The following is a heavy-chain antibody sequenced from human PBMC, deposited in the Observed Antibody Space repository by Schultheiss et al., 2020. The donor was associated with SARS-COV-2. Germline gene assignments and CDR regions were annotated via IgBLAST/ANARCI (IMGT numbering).Heavy chain of an antibody. J-gene: IGHJ4*02. CDR1: GFTFSSYA. Sequence: GGSLRLSCAASGFTFSSYAMSWVRQAPGKGLEWVSAISGSGDNTYYADSVKGRFTISRDNSKNTLYLQMNSLRAEDTAVYYCARDLIAAAGRGGNYWGQGTLVTVSS. CDR2: ISGSGDNT. CDR3: ARDLIAAAGRGGNY. D-gene: IGHD6-13*01. V-gene: IGHV3-23*01.